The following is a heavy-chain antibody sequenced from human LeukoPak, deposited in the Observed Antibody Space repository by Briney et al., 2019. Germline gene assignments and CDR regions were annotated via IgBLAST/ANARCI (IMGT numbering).Heavy chain of an antibody. CDR3: ASALGATGAFDI. V-gene: IGHV3-7*01. CDR2: IKQDGSEK. Sequence: GGSLRLSCAASGFTFSSYAMHWVRQAPGKGLEWVANIKQDGSEKYYVDSVKGRFTISRDNAKNSLYLQMNSLRAEDTAVYYCASALGATGAFDIWGQGTMVTVSS. D-gene: IGHD1-26*01. J-gene: IGHJ3*02. CDR1: GFTFSSYA.